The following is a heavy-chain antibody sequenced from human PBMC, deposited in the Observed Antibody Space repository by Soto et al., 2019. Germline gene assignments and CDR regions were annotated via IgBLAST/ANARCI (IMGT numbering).Heavy chain of an antibody. CDR2: MWYDGRNI. Sequence: GGSLRLSCSASGFTVSSYGVHWVRQDPGKGLEWGAVMWYDGRNIFSADSVKGRFTISRDNSRNSVYFQMNNLRVEDTVLYYCARDSGHISTYVRDGLDCWGQGTMGTVSS. V-gene: IGHV3-33*01. D-gene: IGHD2-2*03. CDR1: GFTVSSYG. CDR3: ARDSGHISTYVRDGLDC. J-gene: IGHJ3*01.